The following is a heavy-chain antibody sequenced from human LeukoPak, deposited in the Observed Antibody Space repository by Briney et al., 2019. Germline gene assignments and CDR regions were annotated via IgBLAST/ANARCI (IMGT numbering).Heavy chain of an antibody. D-gene: IGHD1-1*01. Sequence: GGSLRLSCAASGFTFSSYSMEWVRQAPGKGLEWVSYISSSSSTIYYADSVKGRFTISRDNAKNSLYLQMKSLRDEDTAVYYCATSPRSTGRVFNYWGQGTLVTVSS. CDR1: GFTFSSYS. CDR3: ATSPRSTGRVFNY. J-gene: IGHJ4*02. CDR2: ISSSSSTI. V-gene: IGHV3-48*02.